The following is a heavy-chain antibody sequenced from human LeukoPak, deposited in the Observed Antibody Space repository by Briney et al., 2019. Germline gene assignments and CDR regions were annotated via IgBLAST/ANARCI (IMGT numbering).Heavy chain of an antibody. CDR2: ISYDGSNK. V-gene: IGHV3-30*18. D-gene: IGHD3-22*01. CDR3: AKEGRYYDSSGYYYGYFQH. CDR1: GFTFNNYG. Sequence: GKSLRLSCAASGFTFNNYGMHWVRQAPGKGLEWVAVISYDGSNKYYADSVKGRFTISRDNSKNTLYLQMNSLRAEDTAVYYCAKEGRYYDSSGYYYGYFQHWGQGTLVTVSS. J-gene: IGHJ1*01.